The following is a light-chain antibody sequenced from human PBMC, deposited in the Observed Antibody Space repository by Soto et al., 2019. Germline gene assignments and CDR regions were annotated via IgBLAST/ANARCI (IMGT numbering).Light chain of an antibody. CDR1: QSIGNK. CDR3: QQYNNWPFS. Sequence: EIVMTQSPATLSVSPGEGATLSCRASQSIGNKLAWYQQKPGQAPRLLIYDASNRATGIPARFRGSGSGTEFTLTISSLQSEDFAVYYCQQYNNWPFSFGQGTRLEIK. J-gene: IGKJ5*01. V-gene: IGKV3-15*01. CDR2: DAS.